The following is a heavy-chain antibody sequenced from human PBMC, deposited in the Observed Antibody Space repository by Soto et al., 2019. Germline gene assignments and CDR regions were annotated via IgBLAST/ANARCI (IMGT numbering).Heavy chain of an antibody. V-gene: IGHV4-59*01. Sequence: NPSETLSLTCTVSGGSISSYYWSWIRQPPGKGLEWIGYIYYSGSTNYNPSLKSRVTISVDTSKNQFSLKLSSVTAADTAVYYCARGGYCGSTSCQGYYYYYGMDVWGQGTTVTVSS. CDR2: IYYSGST. CDR3: ARGGYCGSTSCQGYYYYYGMDV. CDR1: GGSISSYY. D-gene: IGHD2-2*01. J-gene: IGHJ6*02.